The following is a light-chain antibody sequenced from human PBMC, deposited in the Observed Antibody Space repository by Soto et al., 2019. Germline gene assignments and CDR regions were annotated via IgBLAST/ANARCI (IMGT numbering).Light chain of an antibody. Sequence: ESVLTQSPGTLSWSPGERVTLSCRASQSVSSSYLAWYQQKPGQAPRLLIYGASSRATGIPDRFSGSGSGTDFTLTISRLEPEDFAVYYCQQYGSSPMYTFGQGTKLEIK. CDR1: QSVSSSY. CDR3: QQYGSSPMYT. V-gene: IGKV3-20*01. J-gene: IGKJ2*01. CDR2: GAS.